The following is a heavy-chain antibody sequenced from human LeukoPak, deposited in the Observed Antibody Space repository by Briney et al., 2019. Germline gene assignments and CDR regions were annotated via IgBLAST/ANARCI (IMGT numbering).Heavy chain of an antibody. CDR2: ISYDGSNK. D-gene: IGHD1-20*01. J-gene: IGHJ4*02. CDR1: GISFSSYG. Sequence: GGSLRLSCAASGISFSSYGMHWVRQAPGKGLELVAFISYDGSNKYYPDSVKGRFTISRDNSKNTLYLQMNSLRAEDTAVYYCAKDLSNWNDVTTPDYWGQGTLVTVSS. CDR3: AKDLSNWNDVTTPDY. V-gene: IGHV3-30*02.